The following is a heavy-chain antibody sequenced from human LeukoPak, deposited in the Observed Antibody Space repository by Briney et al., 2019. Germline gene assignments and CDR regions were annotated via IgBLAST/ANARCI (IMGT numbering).Heavy chain of an antibody. CDR2: IWYDGSNK. CDR3: ARDYGSGSPGY. V-gene: IGHV3-33*01. J-gene: IGHJ4*02. D-gene: IGHD3-10*01. CDR1: GFTFSSYG. Sequence: GGSLRLSCAASGFTFSSYGMHWVRQAPGKGLEWVAVIWYDGSNKYYADSVKGRFTISRDNSKNTLYLQMNSLRAEDTAVYYCARDYGSGSPGYWGQGTLVTVSS.